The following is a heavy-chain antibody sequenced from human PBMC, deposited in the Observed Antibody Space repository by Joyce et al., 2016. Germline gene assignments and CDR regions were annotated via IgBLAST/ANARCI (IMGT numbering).Heavy chain of an antibody. Sequence: QVQLQGSGPGLVKPSETLSLTCTVSGASINSYYWNWIRQPPGKGLEWNGHIYYSGSTNYHPPLQSRVTISVDTSKNQFSLNLRSVTAADTAVYYWARGGGVHNSYAEYFQHWGQGTLVTVSS. CDR2: IYYSGST. J-gene: IGHJ1*01. D-gene: IGHD3-16*01. V-gene: IGHV4-59*01. CDR1: GASINSYY. CDR3: ARGGGVHNSYAEYFQH.